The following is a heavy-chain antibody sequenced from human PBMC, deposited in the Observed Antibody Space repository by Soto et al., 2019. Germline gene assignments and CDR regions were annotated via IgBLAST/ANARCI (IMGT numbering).Heavy chain of an antibody. CDR2: VYSTGST. V-gene: IGHV4-4*07. J-gene: IGHJ5*02. CDR1: GGAITAYY. CDR3: ARDEYYDSNNWFDH. D-gene: IGHD3-22*01. Sequence: SETLSLTCTVSGGAITAYYWSWIRQPVGEGLQWIGRVYSTGSTNYNPSLRSRVTMSVDTSQNQFFLRPSSVTAADMAVYYCARDEYYDSNNWFDHWGQGILVTVSS.